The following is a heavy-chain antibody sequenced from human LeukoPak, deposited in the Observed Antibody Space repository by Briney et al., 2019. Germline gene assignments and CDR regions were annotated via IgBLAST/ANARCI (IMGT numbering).Heavy chain of an antibody. CDR3: ARGYSSSWYLNWFGP. Sequence: SETLSLTCTVSGGSISSSSYYWGWICQPPGKGLEWIGSIYYSGSTYYNPSLKSRVTISVDTSRNQFSLKLNSVTAADTAVYYCARGYSSSWYLNWFGPWGQGTLVTVSS. CDR1: GGSISSSSYY. V-gene: IGHV4-39*07. D-gene: IGHD6-13*01. CDR2: IYYSGST. J-gene: IGHJ5*02.